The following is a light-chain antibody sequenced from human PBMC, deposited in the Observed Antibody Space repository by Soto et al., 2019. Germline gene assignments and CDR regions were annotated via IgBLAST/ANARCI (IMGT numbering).Light chain of an antibody. CDR1: QSISSY. V-gene: IGKV1-39*01. Sequence: DIQMTQSPSSLSASVGDRVTITCRASQSISSYVNWYQQKPGKAPRLLIYAASTLQSGVPSRFSGIGSGTDFTLTISSVQPEDFATYYCQQSYSKPLVTFGQGTRLEIK. CDR3: QQSYSKPLVT. J-gene: IGKJ5*01. CDR2: AAS.